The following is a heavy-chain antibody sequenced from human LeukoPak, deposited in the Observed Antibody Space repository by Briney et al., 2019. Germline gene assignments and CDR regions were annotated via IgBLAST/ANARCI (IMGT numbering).Heavy chain of an antibody. V-gene: IGHV4-61*02. CDR3: ARDDAYSSGEEAFNI. D-gene: IGHD6-19*01. CDR1: GDSISSGSYY. CDR2: IYFSGST. Sequence: SQTLSLTCTVSGDSISSGSYYWNWIRQPAGKGLEWIGRIYFSGSTSYNPSLKSRVTISVDRSKNQFSLRLSSVTAADTAVYYCARDDAYSSGEEAFNIWGQGTVIIVSS. J-gene: IGHJ3*02.